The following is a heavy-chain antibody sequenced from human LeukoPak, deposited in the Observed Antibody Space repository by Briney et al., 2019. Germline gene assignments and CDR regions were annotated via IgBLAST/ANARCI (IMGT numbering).Heavy chain of an antibody. J-gene: IGHJ6*03. Sequence: PGGSLRLSCAASGFTFSSYAMSWVRQAPGKGLEWVSAISGSGGSTYYADSVKGRFTISRDNSKNTLYLQMNSLRAEDTAVYYCAKASSIAVAGLGYYYYMDVWGKGTTVTVSS. CDR3: AKASSIAVAGLGYYYYMDV. CDR1: GFTFSSYA. D-gene: IGHD6-19*01. CDR2: ISGSGGST. V-gene: IGHV3-23*01.